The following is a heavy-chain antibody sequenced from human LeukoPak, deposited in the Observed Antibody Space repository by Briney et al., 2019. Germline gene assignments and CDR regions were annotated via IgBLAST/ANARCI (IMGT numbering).Heavy chain of an antibody. Sequence: GGSLRLSCAPSGFTLTGYWMHWVRQTPGKGLVWVSRILSDGSSTNYADSVKGRFTVSRDNAQKTLYLQMNSLRAEDTAVYYCVREYCSATSCYFSSSYSWFDPWGQGTLVTVSS. CDR3: VREYCSATSCYFSSSYSWFDP. J-gene: IGHJ5*02. CDR1: GFTLTGYW. CDR2: ILSDGSST. V-gene: IGHV3-74*01. D-gene: IGHD2-2*01.